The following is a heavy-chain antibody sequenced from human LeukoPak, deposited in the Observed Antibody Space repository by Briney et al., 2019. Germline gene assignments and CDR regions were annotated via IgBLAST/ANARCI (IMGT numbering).Heavy chain of an antibody. CDR1: GFTFSSYA. CDR3: ARGPGGYSYGYGGYYFDY. J-gene: IGHJ4*02. V-gene: IGHV3-30-3*01. D-gene: IGHD5-18*01. Sequence: GGSLRLSCAASGFTFSSYAMHWVRQAPGKGLEWVAVISYDGSNKYYADSVKGRFTISRDNSKNTLYLQMNSLRAEDTAVYYCARGPGGYSYGYGGYYFDYWGQGTLVTVSS. CDR2: ISYDGSNK.